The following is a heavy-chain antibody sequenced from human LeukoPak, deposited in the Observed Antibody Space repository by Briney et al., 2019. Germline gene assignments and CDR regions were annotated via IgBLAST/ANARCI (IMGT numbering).Heavy chain of an antibody. D-gene: IGHD3-16*01. CDR2: INHNGNVN. V-gene: IGHV3-7*03. J-gene: IGHJ6*02. CDR3: ARGGGLDV. Sequence: PGGPLRLSCEASGFTFSSYWMNWARQAPGKGLEWVASINHNGNVNYYVDSVKGRFTISRDNAKNSLYLQMSNLRAEDTAVYFCARGGGLDVWGQGATVTVSS. CDR1: GFTFSSYW.